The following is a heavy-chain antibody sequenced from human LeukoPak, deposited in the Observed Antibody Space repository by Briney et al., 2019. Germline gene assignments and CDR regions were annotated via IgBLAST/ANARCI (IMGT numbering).Heavy chain of an antibody. Sequence: GASVKVSCKASGYTFTGYYMHWVRQAPGQGLEWMGWINPNSGGTNYAQKFQGRVTMTRDTSISTAYMELSRLRSDDTAVYYCARGYDYGDHLGAFDIWGQGTMVTVSS. CDR3: ARGYDYGDHLGAFDI. V-gene: IGHV1-2*02. D-gene: IGHD4-17*01. CDR1: GYTFTGYY. J-gene: IGHJ3*02. CDR2: INPNSGGT.